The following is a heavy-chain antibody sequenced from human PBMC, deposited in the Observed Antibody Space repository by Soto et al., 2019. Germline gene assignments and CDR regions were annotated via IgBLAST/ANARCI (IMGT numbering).Heavy chain of an antibody. J-gene: IGHJ4*02. V-gene: IGHV4-38-2*02. CDR1: GYSISSGSY. CDR3: ARGTYYFDY. D-gene: IGHD3-10*01. Sequence: TGTLSLTCTVSGYSISSGSYWAWIRQPPGKGPEWIASIYHGGTTYYNPSLKSRVTISVDTSKNQFSLKLSSVTAADTAVYYCARGTYYFDYWGQGTLVTVSS. CDR2: IYHGGTT.